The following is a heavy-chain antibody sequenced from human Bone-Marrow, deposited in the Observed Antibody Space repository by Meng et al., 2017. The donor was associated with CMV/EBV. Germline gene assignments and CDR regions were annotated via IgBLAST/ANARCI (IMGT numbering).Heavy chain of an antibody. J-gene: IGHJ4*02. V-gene: IGHV1-2*02. D-gene: IGHD3-10*01. CDR3: ARDVQSGAAGY. CDR2: INPKSGGT. Sequence: FCKPSGYTFTAFWIHWVRQAPGQGPEWMGWINPKSGGTNFAQKFEGRVTMTADTFTRTIYLELNGLRNDDTAIYYCARDVQSGAAGYWGQGTLVTVSS. CDR1: GYTFTAFW.